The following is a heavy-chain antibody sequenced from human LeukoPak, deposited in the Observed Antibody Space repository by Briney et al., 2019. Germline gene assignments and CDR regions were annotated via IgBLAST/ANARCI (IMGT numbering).Heavy chain of an antibody. Sequence: PEGSLRLSCAASGFTVSSNYMSWVRRAPGKGLEWVSVIYSGGSTYCADSVKGRFTISRDNSKNTLYLQMNSLRAEDTAVYYCARGMITFGGVIVEAFDIWGQGTMVTVSS. CDR1: GFTVSSNY. D-gene: IGHD3-16*02. V-gene: IGHV3-66*01. CDR2: IYSGGST. CDR3: ARGMITFGGVIVEAFDI. J-gene: IGHJ3*02.